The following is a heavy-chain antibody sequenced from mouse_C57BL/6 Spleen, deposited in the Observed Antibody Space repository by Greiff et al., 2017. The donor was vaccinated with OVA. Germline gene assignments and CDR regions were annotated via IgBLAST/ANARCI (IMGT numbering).Heavy chain of an antibody. CDR1: GYTFTDYY. Sequence: VHVKQSGPVLVKPGASVKMSCKASGYTFTDYYMNWVKQSHGKSLEWIGVINPYNGGTSYNQKFKGKATLTVDKSSSTAYMELNSLTSEDSAVYYCARGGRSFDYWGQGTTLTVSS. D-gene: IGHD1-1*01. CDR2: INPYNGGT. J-gene: IGHJ2*01. CDR3: ARGGRSFDY. V-gene: IGHV1-19*01.